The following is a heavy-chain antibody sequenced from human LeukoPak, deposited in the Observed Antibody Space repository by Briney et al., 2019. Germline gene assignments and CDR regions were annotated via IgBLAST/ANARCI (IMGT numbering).Heavy chain of an antibody. CDR3: AKGLRQSRDIVATLNAFDI. Sequence: PGGSLRLSCAASGFTFSSYGMSWVRQAPGKGLEWVSAISGSGGSTYYADSVKGRFTISRDNSKNTLYLQMNSLRAEDTAVYYCAKGLRQSRDIVATLNAFDIWGQGTMVTVSS. J-gene: IGHJ3*02. CDR1: GFTFSSYG. D-gene: IGHD5-12*01. V-gene: IGHV3-23*01. CDR2: ISGSGGST.